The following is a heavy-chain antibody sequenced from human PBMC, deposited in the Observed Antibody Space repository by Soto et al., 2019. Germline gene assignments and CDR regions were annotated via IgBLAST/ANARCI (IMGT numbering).Heavy chain of an antibody. J-gene: IGHJ3*01. D-gene: IGHD1-1*01. CDR2: INAGNGNT. V-gene: IGHV1-3*01. CDR1: GYTFTSYA. CDR3: ARGDTVTGMNVFDV. Sequence: GASVKVSCKASGYTFTSYAMHWVRQAPGQRLEWMGWINAGNGNTKYSQKFQGRVTITRDTSASTAYMELSSLRSEDTAVYYCARGDTVTGMNVFDVWDQGTMVTVSS.